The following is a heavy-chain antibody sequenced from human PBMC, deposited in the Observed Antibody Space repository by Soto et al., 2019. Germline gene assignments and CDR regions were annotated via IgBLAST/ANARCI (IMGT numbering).Heavy chain of an antibody. CDR1: GASISNYY. J-gene: IGHJ4*02. D-gene: IGHD1-1*01. Sequence: QVRLQESGPGLVKPSETPSLTCTFSGASISNYYWSWIRQPAGKGLECLGRIYASGTTTYNPSLRSRVTMSVDTSKNQFSLNLNSVTAADTAVYYCARESRSELGTVEYWGQGTLVTVSS. CDR2: IYASGTT. V-gene: IGHV4-4*07. CDR3: ARESRSELGTVEY.